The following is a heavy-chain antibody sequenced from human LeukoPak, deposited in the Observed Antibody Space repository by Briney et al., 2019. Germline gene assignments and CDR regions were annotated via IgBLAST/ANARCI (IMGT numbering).Heavy chain of an antibody. CDR3: AREDTAIAY. CDR1: GCSISSYY. J-gene: IGHJ4*02. CDR2: IYTSGST. V-gene: IGHV4-4*07. Sequence: SETLSLTCTGSGCSISSYYWSWIRQPAGKGLDGIGRIYTSGSTNYNPSLKSRVTMSVDTSKNQFSLKLSSVTAADTAVYYCAREDTAIAYWGQGTLVTVSS. D-gene: IGHD5-18*01.